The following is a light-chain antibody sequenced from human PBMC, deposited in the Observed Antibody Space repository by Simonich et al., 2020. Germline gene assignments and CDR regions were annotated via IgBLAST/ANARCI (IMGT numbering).Light chain of an antibody. Sequence: QSALTQPASVSGSPGQSITLSCTGTRCDGGGDNYVSWYQQHPGKAPKTLIYDVSKRPSGVSNRFSGSKSGNTASLTISGLQAEDEADYYCSSYTSSSTYVVFGGGTKLTVL. J-gene: IGLJ2*01. CDR3: SSYTSSSTYVV. CDR2: DVS. V-gene: IGLV2-14*01. CDR1: RCDGGGDNY.